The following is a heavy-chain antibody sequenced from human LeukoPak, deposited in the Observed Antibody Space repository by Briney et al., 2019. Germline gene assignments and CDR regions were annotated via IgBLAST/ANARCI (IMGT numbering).Heavy chain of an antibody. CDR3: ARRIAARLGDAFDI. Sequence: PGGSLRLSCAASGFTFSSYAMHWVRQAPGKGLEWVAVISYDGSNKYYADSVKGRFTISRDNSKNTLYPQMNSLRAEDTAVYYCARRIAARLGDAFDIWGQGTMVTVSS. CDR2: ISYDGSNK. J-gene: IGHJ3*02. CDR1: GFTFSSYA. D-gene: IGHD6-6*01. V-gene: IGHV3-30*01.